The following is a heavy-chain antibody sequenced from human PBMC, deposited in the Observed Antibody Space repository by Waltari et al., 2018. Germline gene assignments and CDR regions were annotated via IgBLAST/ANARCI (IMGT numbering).Heavy chain of an antibody. CDR3: ATEVKDDISRGWAFDI. V-gene: IGHV3-13*01. J-gene: IGHJ3*02. CDR1: GIHLSNYE. CDR2: IGRGGDT. Sequence: EVQLVESGGDLVPHGGSLRLSCAASGIHLSNYEMHWVRQGTGEGLEWVSAIGRGGDTYYSDSVRGRFTISRENAKNSLYLQMNTLRDGDTAVYFCATEVKDDISRGWAFDIWGQGTMVTVSS. D-gene: IGHD6-19*01.